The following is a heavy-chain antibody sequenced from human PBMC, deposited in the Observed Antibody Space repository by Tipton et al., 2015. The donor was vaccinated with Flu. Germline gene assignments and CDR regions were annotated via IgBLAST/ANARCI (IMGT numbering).Heavy chain of an antibody. D-gene: IGHD2-15*01. J-gene: IGHJ4*02. Sequence: GSLSLSCAASGFTFRTNGMHWVRQAPGKGLEWVAHIRSDETTEYADSVKGRFTISRDNSKDMLYLQMNSLRAEDTAVFYCAKSGGFDSWNQGALVIVSS. CDR1: GFTFRTNG. CDR2: IRSDETTE. V-gene: IGHV3-30*02. CDR3: AKSGGFDS.